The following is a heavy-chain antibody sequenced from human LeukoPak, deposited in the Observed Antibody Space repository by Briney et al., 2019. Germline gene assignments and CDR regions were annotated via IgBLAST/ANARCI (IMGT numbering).Heavy chain of an antibody. D-gene: IGHD3-22*01. Sequence: PSQTLSLTCTVSGGSISSGGYYWSWIRQPPGKGLEWIGYIYHSGSTYYNPSLKSRVTISVDRSKNQFSLKLSSVTAADTAVYYCARDKRDHDPYYDSSGYPRYWYLDLWGRGTLVTVSS. J-gene: IGHJ2*01. CDR1: GGSISSGGYY. CDR3: ARDKRDHDPYYDSSGYPRYWYLDL. CDR2: IYHSGST. V-gene: IGHV4-30-2*01.